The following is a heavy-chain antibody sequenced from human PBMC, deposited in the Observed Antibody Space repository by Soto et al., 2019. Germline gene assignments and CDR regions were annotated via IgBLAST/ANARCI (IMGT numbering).Heavy chain of an antibody. CDR2: IYWDDEK. J-gene: IGHJ3*02. CDR1: GFSLSDNGVG. D-gene: IGHD1-26*01. Sequence: QITLKESGPTLVKRTQTLTLTCTFSGFSLSDNGVGVGWIRQPPGKALEWLALIYWDDEKIYSPSLKTRLTITKDTSKNQVLLTMTNMDPVDTATYYCAHRLTWDAFDIWGQGTMVTVYS. CDR3: AHRLTWDAFDI. V-gene: IGHV2-5*02.